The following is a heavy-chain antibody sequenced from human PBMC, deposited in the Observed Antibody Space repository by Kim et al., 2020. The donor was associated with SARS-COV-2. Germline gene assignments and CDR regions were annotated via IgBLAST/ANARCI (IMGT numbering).Heavy chain of an antibody. Sequence: GGSLRLSCAASGFTFSSYGMHWVRQAPGKGLEWVAVISYDGSNKYYADSVKGRFTISRDNSKNTLYLQMNSLRAEDTAVYYCARDLDYGDTPHLDYWGQGTLVTVSS. J-gene: IGHJ4*02. V-gene: IGHV3-33*05. CDR1: GFTFSSYG. D-gene: IGHD4-17*01. CDR3: ARDLDYGDTPHLDY. CDR2: ISYDGSNK.